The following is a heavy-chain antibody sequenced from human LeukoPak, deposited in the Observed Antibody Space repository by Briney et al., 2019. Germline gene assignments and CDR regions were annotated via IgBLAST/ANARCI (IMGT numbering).Heavy chain of an antibody. Sequence: SETLSLTCTVSVGPVSSYYWSWIRQPAGKGLEWIGRISSSGSTNYNPSLKSRVTISVDTSKNQFSLKLSSVTAADTAVYFCARGPYSYDSSGAFDNWGQGTMVTVSS. CDR1: VGPVSSYY. D-gene: IGHD3-22*01. CDR2: ISSSGST. V-gene: IGHV4-4*07. CDR3: ARGPYSYDSSGAFDN. J-gene: IGHJ3*02.